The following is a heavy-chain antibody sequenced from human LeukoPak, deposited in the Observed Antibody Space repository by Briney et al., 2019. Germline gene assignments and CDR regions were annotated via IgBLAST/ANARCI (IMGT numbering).Heavy chain of an antibody. CDR3: AKAAYYYYSYMDV. V-gene: IGHV3-30*18. CDR1: GFTFSSYG. Sequence: GVVRLSCAASGFTFSSYGMHWVRQAPGKGLEWVAVISYDGSNKYYADSMKGRFTISIDNSKNTLYLQMNSLTAEDTAVYYCAKAAYYYYSYMDVWGKGSTVTVS. J-gene: IGHJ6*03. CDR2: ISYDGSNK.